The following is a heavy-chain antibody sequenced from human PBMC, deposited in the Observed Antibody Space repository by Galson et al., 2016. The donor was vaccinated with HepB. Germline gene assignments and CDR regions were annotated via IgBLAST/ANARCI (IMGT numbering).Heavy chain of an antibody. CDR1: GYTFTSYG. J-gene: IGHJ4*02. CDR3: ARGRTSSGFYYGPDGDY. D-gene: IGHD3-22*01. CDR2: ISGNGFKS. V-gene: IGHV1-18*04. Sequence: SVKVSCKASGYTFTSYGINWVRQASGQGLEWMGWISGNGFKSNYAQHFQDRMTLTAEASTNTVYMELRSLRFDDTALYFCARGRTSSGFYYGPDGDYWGQGTLVTVSS.